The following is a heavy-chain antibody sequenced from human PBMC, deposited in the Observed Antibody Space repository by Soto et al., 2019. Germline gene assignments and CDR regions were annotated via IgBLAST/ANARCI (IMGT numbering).Heavy chain of an antibody. Sequence: QVQLVESGGGVVQPGRSLRLSCAASGFTFSSYGMHWVRQAPGKGLEWVAVIWYDGSNKYYADSVKGRFTISRDNSKEPLYLQRNGLRAEDTAVYYCAREWPFGGVLAIRGAFDIWGQGTMVTVSS. J-gene: IGHJ3*02. D-gene: IGHD3-16*02. CDR2: IWYDGSNK. CDR3: AREWPFGGVLAIRGAFDI. V-gene: IGHV3-33*01. CDR1: GFTFSSYG.